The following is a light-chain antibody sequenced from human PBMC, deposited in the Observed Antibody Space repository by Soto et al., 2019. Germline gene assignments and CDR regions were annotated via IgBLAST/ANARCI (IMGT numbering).Light chain of an antibody. CDR3: QQRSSWPLT. Sequence: EIVLTQSPATLSLSPGERATLSCRASQSVSSYFVWYQQKPGQAPRLLIYDSSNRATGIPARFSGSGSGTDFTLTISSLEPEDFAVYYCQQRSSWPLTFGQGTKVEIK. CDR2: DSS. V-gene: IGKV3-11*01. CDR1: QSVSSY. J-gene: IGKJ1*01.